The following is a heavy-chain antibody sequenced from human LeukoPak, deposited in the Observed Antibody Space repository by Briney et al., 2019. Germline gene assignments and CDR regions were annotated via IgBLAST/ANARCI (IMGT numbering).Heavy chain of an antibody. CDR1: GFTVSSNY. CDR2: IYSGGST. Sequence: GGSLRLSCAASGFTVSSNYMNWVRQAPGKGLEWVSVIYSGGSTYYADSVKGRFTISRDNSKNTLYLQMNSLRAEDTAVYYCARESPVGTFDYWGQGTLVTVFS. J-gene: IGHJ4*02. CDR3: ARESPVGTFDY. V-gene: IGHV3-66*01. D-gene: IGHD1-1*01.